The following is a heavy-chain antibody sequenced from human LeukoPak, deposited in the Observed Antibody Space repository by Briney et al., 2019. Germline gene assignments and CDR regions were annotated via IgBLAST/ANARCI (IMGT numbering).Heavy chain of an antibody. CDR2: IYYSGST. CDR1: GGSISSSSYY. V-gene: IGHV4-39*07. CDR3: ARESATNNYFDY. D-gene: IGHD5-12*01. J-gene: IGHJ4*02. Sequence: ASETLSLTCTVSGGSISSSSYYWGWTRQPPGKGLEWIGSIYYSGSTYYNPSLKSRVTISVDTSKNQFSLKLSSVTAADTAVYYCARESATNNYFDYWGQGTLVTVSS.